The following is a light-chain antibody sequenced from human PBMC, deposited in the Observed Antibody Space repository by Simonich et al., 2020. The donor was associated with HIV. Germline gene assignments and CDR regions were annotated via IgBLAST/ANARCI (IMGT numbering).Light chain of an antibody. CDR2: EDS. Sequence: SYELTQPPSVSVSPGQTARITCSGDALPKKYAYWYQQKSGQAPVLVNYEDSKRPSGIPERFSGSSSGTTVTLTISGAQVEDEADYYCYSAADNNLVFGGGTKLTVL. J-gene: IGLJ2*01. V-gene: IGLV3-10*01. CDR1: ALPKKY. CDR3: YSAADNNLV.